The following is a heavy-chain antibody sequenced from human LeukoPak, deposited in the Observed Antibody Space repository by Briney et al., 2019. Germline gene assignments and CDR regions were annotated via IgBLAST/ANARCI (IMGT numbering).Heavy chain of an antibody. CDR3: ARAVAPYYFDY. D-gene: IGHD6-19*01. V-gene: IGHV4-59*01. J-gene: IGHJ4*02. CDR2: IYYSGST. CDR1: GGSISSYY. Sequence: SETLSLTCTVSGGSISSYYWSWIRQPPGKGLEWIGYIYYSGSTNYNPSLKSRVTISVDTSKNQFSLKLSSVAAADTAVYYCARAVAPYYFDYWGQGTLVTVSS.